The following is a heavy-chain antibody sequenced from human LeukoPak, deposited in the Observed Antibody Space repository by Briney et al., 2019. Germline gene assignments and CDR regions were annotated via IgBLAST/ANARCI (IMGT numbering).Heavy chain of an antibody. D-gene: IGHD5-12*01. CDR3: ATGTLLVATFDY. CDR1: GYTLTELS. V-gene: IGHV1-24*01. CDR2: FDPEDGET. J-gene: IGHJ4*02. Sequence: ASVKVSCKVSGYTLTELSMHWVRQAPGKGPEWMGGFDPEDGETIYAQKFQGRVTMTEDTSTDTAYMELSGLRSEDTAVYYCATGTLLVATFDYWGQGTLVTVSS.